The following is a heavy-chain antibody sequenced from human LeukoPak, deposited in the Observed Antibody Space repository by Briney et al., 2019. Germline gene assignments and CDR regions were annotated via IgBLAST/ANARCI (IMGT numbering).Heavy chain of an antibody. CDR3: AIGQGVITWGGADVYDV. CDR1: GDTFTNYR. CDR2: FSTYNGDT. Sequence: ASVRVSCKASGDTFTNYRINWVRQAPGQRPEWMGWFSTYNGDTKYAQKLKGRLTLTAGTLKTIAYMELRTLISDDTATYYCAIGQGVITWGGADVYDVWGQGTTVIVSS. J-gene: IGHJ3*01. V-gene: IGHV1-18*01. D-gene: IGHD3-16*01.